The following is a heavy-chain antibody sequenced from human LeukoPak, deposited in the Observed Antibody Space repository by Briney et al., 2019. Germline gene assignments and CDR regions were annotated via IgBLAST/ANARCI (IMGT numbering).Heavy chain of an antibody. Sequence: GRSLRLSCAASGFTFSSYAMHWVRQAPGKGLEWVAVISYDGSNKYYADSVKGRFTISRDNSKNTLYLQMNSLRAEDTAVYYCARYDFWSGYYYFDYWGQGTLVTVSS. D-gene: IGHD3-3*01. CDR2: ISYDGSNK. CDR1: GFTFSSYA. V-gene: IGHV3-30-3*01. J-gene: IGHJ4*02. CDR3: ARYDFWSGYYYFDY.